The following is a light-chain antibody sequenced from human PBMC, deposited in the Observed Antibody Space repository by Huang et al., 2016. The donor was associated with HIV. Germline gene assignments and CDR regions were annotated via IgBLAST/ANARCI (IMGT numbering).Light chain of an antibody. J-gene: IGKJ1*01. CDR1: QYVCTS. Sequence: EIVVTQSPATLSVSPGEGATLSCRTSQYVCTSLAWYQQKPGQSPRLVIHSVSTRATGFPARFSGSGSRTEFTLTITSLQSEDCALYYCQQYYNWPWTFGLGTKVEI. CDR3: QQYYNWPWT. CDR2: SVS. V-gene: IGKV3-15*01.